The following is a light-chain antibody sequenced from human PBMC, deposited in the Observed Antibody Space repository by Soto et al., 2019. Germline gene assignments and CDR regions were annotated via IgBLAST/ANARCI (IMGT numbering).Light chain of an antibody. CDR2: GAS. V-gene: IGKV3-20*01. Sequence: EIVLTQSPGTLSLSPGERATLSCRASQSVSSSYLAWYQQKPGQAPRLLIYGASSRATGITDRFRGGGSGTDFTLTISRLEPEDFAVYYCQQFSSYPLTFGGGTQVEIK. J-gene: IGKJ4*01. CDR3: QQFSSYPLT. CDR1: QSVSSSY.